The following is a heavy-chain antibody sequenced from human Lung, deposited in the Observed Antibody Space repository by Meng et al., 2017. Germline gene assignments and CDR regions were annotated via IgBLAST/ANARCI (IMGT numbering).Heavy chain of an antibody. J-gene: IGHJ4*02. Sequence: QAKLRQWSAVLLWPSGNLSLTCCVYGGSISGSYWSWIRQSPAKGLEWIGKINHGGSTNYNPSLESRVTISVDTPKNQFSLRLTSMTVADTAVYYCARERHSTIIRGVIDFWGQGALVTVSS. CDR2: INHGGST. CDR3: ARERHSTIIRGVIDF. D-gene: IGHD3-10*01. CDR1: GGSISGSY. V-gene: IGHV4-34*01.